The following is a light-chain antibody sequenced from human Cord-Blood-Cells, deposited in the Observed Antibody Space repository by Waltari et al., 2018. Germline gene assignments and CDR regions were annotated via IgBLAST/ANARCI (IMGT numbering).Light chain of an antibody. CDR2: DAS. CDR1: QSVSSY. V-gene: IGKV3-11*01. Sequence: EIVLKQSPATLSLSPGERATLSCRASQSVSSYLAWYQQKPGQAPRLLIYDASNRATGIPARFSGSGSGTDSTLTISSLEPEDFAVYYCQQRSNWPPLTFGGGTKVEIK. CDR3: QQRSNWPPLT. J-gene: IGKJ4*01.